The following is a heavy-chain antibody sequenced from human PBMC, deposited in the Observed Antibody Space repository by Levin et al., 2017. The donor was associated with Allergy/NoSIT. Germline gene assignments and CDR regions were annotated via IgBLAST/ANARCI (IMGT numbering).Heavy chain of an antibody. CDR1: GFTFSSYA. CDR2: ISGSGTVST. D-gene: IGHD3-16*01. V-gene: IGHV3-23*01. J-gene: IGHJ4*02. Sequence: GGSLRLSCAASGFTFSSYAMSWVRQAPGRGLEWVSAISGSGTVSTYYADSVKGRFTISRDNPKNTRHLQMNSLRVEDTAVYYCAKVVGVTIHSWGQGALVIVSS. CDR3: AKVVGVTIHS.